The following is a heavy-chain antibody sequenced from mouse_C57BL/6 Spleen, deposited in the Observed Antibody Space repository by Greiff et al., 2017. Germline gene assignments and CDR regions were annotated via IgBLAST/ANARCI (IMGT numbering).Heavy chain of an antibody. CDR3: ARSGQFAY. J-gene: IGHJ3*01. V-gene: IGHV1-26*01. D-gene: IGHD3-1*01. Sequence: EVQLQQSGPELVKPGASVKISCKASGYTFTDYYMNWVKQSHGKSLEWIGDINPNNGGTSYNQKFKGKATLTVDKSSSTAYMELRSLTSEDSAVYYCARSGQFAYWGQGTLVTVSA. CDR1: GYTFTDYY. CDR2: INPNNGGT.